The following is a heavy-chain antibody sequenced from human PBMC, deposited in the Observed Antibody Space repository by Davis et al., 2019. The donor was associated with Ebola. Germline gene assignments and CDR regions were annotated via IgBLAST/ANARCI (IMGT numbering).Heavy chain of an antibody. CDR1: GGSISSSSYY. D-gene: IGHD6-6*01. J-gene: IGHJ4*02. CDR3: ARHYSSWDY. V-gene: IGHV4-39*01. CDR2: IYYSGST. Sequence: SETLSLTCTVSGGSISSSSYYWGWIRQPPGKGLEWIGSIYYSGSTYYNPSLKSRVTISVDTSKNQFSLKLSSVTAADTAVYYCARHYSSWDYWGQGTLVTVSS.